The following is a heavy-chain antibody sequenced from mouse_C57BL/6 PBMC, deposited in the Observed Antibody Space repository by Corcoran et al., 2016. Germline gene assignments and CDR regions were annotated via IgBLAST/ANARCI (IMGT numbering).Heavy chain of an antibody. J-gene: IGHJ3*01. CDR3: ARLLYDYDEFAY. V-gene: IGHV1-81*01. Sequence: QVQLQQSGAELARPGASVKLSCKASGYTFTSYGISWVKQRTGQGLEWIGEIYPRSGNTYYNEKFKGKATLTADKSSSTASMELRSLTSEDAAVYFGARLLYDYDEFAYWGQGTLVTVSA. CDR2: IYPRSGNT. CDR1: GYTFTSYG. D-gene: IGHD2-4*01.